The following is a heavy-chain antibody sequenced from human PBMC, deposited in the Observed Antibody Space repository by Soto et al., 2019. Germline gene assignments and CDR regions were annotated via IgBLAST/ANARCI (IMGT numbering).Heavy chain of an antibody. CDR1: GGSISSVGHY. CDR3: ARESGGYDSSTRYGLDV. J-gene: IGHJ6*02. D-gene: IGHD6-25*01. Sequence: SETLSLTCSVSGGSISSVGHYWTWIRQQPGKGLEWIGYIYYSGGTDYNPSLKSRVTISVDRSKNQFSLNLSSVTAADTAIYYCARESGGYDSSTRYGLDVWGQGTTVTVSS. V-gene: IGHV4-31*03. CDR2: IYYSGGT.